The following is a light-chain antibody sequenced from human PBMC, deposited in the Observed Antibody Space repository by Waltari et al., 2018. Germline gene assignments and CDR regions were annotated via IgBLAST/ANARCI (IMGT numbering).Light chain of an antibody. CDR3: SSYTTSSAPGV. Sequence: QSALTQPASVSGSPGQSITISCSGTHSEVGAYDFVSWYQQHPGKAPHLIIYEVSNRPSGISNRFSASKSGNTASLTISGLQAEDEADYYCSSYTTSSAPGVFGTGTRVTVL. CDR2: EVS. CDR1: HSEVGAYDF. J-gene: IGLJ1*01. V-gene: IGLV2-14*01.